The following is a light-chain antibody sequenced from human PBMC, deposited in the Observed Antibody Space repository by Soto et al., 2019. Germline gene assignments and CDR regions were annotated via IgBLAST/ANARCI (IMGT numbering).Light chain of an antibody. CDR1: QSISSY. V-gene: IGKV1-39*01. CDR3: QQYITYST. CDR2: AAS. Sequence: DIQMTQSPSSLSASVGDRVTITFRSSQSISSYLNWYQQKPGKAPKLLIYAASSLQSGVPSRFSGSGSGTDFTLTISILQPDDFATYYCQQYITYSTFGQGTKVDI. J-gene: IGKJ1*01.